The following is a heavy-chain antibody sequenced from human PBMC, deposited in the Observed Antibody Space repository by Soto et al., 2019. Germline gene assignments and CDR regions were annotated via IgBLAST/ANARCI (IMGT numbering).Heavy chain of an antibody. Sequence: PSETLSLTCAVSGYSISRGYYWGWIRQSPGKGLEWIGSIYHSGSTYYNPSLKSRVIISVDTSKNQFSLELSSVTAADTAVYYCARLAPIAAADGMDVWGQGTTVTVSS. CDR2: IYHSGST. J-gene: IGHJ6*02. CDR1: GYSISRGYY. D-gene: IGHD6-13*01. V-gene: IGHV4-38-2*01. CDR3: ARLAPIAAADGMDV.